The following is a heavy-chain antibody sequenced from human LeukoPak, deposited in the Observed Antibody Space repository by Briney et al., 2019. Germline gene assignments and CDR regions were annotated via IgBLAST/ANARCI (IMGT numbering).Heavy chain of an antibody. CDR3: ARGGIAVAGLDY. CDR2: IYYRSKWYN. J-gene: IGHJ4*02. V-gene: IGHV6-1*01. D-gene: IGHD6-19*01. CDR1: GDSVSSNIAT. Sequence: LSQTLSHTCAISGDSVSSNIATWNWTRQSPSRGLEWLGRIYYRSKWYNEYAVYVESRITLNPDTSKNQFTLQLNSGTPEDTAVYYCARGGIAVAGLDYWGQGTLVTVSS.